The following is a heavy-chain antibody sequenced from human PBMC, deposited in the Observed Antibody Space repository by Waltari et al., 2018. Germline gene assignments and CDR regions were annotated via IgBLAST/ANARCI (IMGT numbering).Heavy chain of an antibody. D-gene: IGHD6-19*01. CDR2: ISWDGCST. CDR1: GFTFDDYA. Sequence: EVQLVESGGVVVQPGGSLRLSCAASGFTFDDYAMHWVRQAPGKGLEWVSLISWDGCSTYYADSVKGRFTISRDNSKNSLYLQMNSLRAEDTALYYCAKEEGTDTGYSSGWAGMDVWGQGTTVTVSS. V-gene: IGHV3-43D*04. CDR3: AKEEGTDTGYSSGWAGMDV. J-gene: IGHJ6*02.